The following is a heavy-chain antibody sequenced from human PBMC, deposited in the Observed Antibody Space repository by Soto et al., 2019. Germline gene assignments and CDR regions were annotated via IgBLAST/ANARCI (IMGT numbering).Heavy chain of an antibody. D-gene: IGHD6-19*01. CDR2: MNPNSGNT. CDR3: AREKWLVGYYYYYGMDV. J-gene: IGHJ6*02. CDR1: GDTFTSYD. Sequence: GASVKVSCTASGDTFTSYDINWVRHATGQGLEWMGWMNPNSGNTGYAQKFQGRVTMTRNTSISTAYMELSSLRSEDTAVYYCAREKWLVGYYYYYGMDVWGQGTTVTVSS. V-gene: IGHV1-8*01.